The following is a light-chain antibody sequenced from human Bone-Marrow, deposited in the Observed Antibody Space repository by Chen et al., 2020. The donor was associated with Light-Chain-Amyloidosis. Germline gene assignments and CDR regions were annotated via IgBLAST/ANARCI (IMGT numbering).Light chain of an antibody. Sequence: QSVLTQPPSVSAAPGQKVSISCSGSNSNIGNNYVSCYHQFPGAAPKRLIYDNNKRPSGIPDRFPGPRSGTSSTLSITGRQTGDEAEYHCGTWDNSLGAGVFGGGTKLTVL. V-gene: IGLV1-51*01. CDR2: DNN. CDR3: GTWDNSLGAGV. CDR1: NSNIGNNY. J-gene: IGLJ3*02.